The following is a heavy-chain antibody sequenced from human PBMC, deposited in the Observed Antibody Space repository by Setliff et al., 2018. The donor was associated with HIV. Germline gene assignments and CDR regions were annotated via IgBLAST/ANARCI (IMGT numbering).Heavy chain of an antibody. Sequence: SETLSLTCAVSGGSFSAYYWSWIRQSPHKGLEWIGEIDHTGSAYYNPSLISRVTISVDTSKNRFPLKLSSVTAADTALYYCARGPRVFAAVVETPFAFWGQGTRVTVSS. J-gene: IGHJ4*02. V-gene: IGHV4-34*01. CDR1: GGSFSAYY. CDR2: IDHTGSA. D-gene: IGHD6-19*01. CDR3: ARGPRVFAAVVETPFAF.